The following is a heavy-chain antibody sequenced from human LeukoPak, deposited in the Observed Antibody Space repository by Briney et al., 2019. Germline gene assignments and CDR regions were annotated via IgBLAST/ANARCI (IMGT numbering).Heavy chain of an antibody. Sequence: PGGSLRLSCAASGFTFSSYAMSWVRQAPGEGLEWVSAISGSGGSTSYADSVKGRFTISRDNSKKTLYLQMKSLRAEDTAVYYCAKDPGGYGDYLDYWGQGTLVTVSS. D-gene: IGHD4-17*01. CDR2: ISGSGGST. V-gene: IGHV3-23*01. CDR3: AKDPGGYGDYLDY. CDR1: GFTFSSYA. J-gene: IGHJ4*02.